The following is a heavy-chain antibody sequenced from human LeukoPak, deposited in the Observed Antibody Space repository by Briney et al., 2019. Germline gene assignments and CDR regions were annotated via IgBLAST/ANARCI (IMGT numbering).Heavy chain of an antibody. J-gene: IGHJ4*02. CDR2: IVVGSGNT. D-gene: IGHD6-13*01. V-gene: IGHV1-58*02. Sequence: SVKVSCKASVFTFTTSAIQWVRQARGQRLEWIGWIVVGSGNTNYAQKVQERVTITRDMSTSTAYMELSSLTSDDSAVYYCAAGSGWYRFDYWGQGTLVTVSS. CDR3: AAGSGWYRFDY. CDR1: VFTFTTSA.